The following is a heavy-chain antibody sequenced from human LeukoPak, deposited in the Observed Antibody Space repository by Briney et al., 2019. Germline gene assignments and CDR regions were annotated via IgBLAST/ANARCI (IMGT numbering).Heavy chain of an antibody. D-gene: IGHD6-19*01. CDR2: ISYSGNT. J-gene: IGHJ4*02. V-gene: IGHV4-39*02. Sequence: SETLSLTCSVSGDSITSTNYYWAWIRQPPGKGLEWIGSISYSGNTYYNPSHRSRVTISVDTANNHFSLRLTSVTAADTAVYYCARPRDQYSSGWYAPFDYWGQGTLVTVSS. CDR1: GDSITSTNYY. CDR3: ARPRDQYSSGWYAPFDY.